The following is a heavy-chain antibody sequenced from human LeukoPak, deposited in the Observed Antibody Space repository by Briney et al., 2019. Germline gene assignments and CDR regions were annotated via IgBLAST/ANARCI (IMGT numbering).Heavy chain of an antibody. J-gene: IGHJ5*02. CDR3: ARDHDATSGWFDP. D-gene: IGHD1-26*01. CDR1: GGTFSSYA. Sequence: SVKVSCKASGGTFSSYAISWERQAPGQGLEWMGRIIPIFGIANYAQKFQGRVTITADKSTSTAYMELSSLRSEDTAVYYCARDHDATSGWFDPWGQGTLVTVSS. CDR2: IIPIFGIA. V-gene: IGHV1-69*04.